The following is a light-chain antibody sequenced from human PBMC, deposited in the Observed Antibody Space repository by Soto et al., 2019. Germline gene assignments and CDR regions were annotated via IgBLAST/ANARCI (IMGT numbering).Light chain of an antibody. Sequence: QSALAQPPPASGSPGQSVTVSCTGTSSDVGGYTYVSWYQQHPGKAPKLMIYEVSKRPSGVPDRFSGSKSGNTASLTVSGLQAEDEADYYCSSYAGITPYVFGTGTKVTVL. J-gene: IGLJ1*01. V-gene: IGLV2-8*01. CDR3: SSYAGITPYV. CDR1: SSDVGGYTY. CDR2: EVS.